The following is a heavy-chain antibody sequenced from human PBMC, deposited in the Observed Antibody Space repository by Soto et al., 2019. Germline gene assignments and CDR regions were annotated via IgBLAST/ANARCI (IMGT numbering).Heavy chain of an antibody. D-gene: IGHD3-3*01. Sequence: SETLSLTCAVYGWSFSGYYWNWIRQPPGKGLEWIGEIDHSGYTNYNPSLKSRVTISVDTSKNQFSLRLTSVTAADTAVYYCARVRDWFDPWGQGTLVTVSS. CDR3: ARVRDWFDP. V-gene: IGHV4-34*01. J-gene: IGHJ5*02. CDR1: GWSFSGYY. CDR2: IDHSGYT.